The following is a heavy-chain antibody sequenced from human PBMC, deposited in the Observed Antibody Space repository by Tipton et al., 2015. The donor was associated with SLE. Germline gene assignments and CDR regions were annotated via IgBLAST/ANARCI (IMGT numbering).Heavy chain of an antibody. D-gene: IGHD3-22*01. CDR2: IYYSGST. CDR1: GGSISSGGYY. Sequence: LRLSCTVSGGSISSGGYYWSWIRQHPGKGLEWIGYIYYSGSTYYNPSLKSRVTISVDTSKNQFSLKLSSVTAADTAVYYCARDPRGSGSFDYWGQGTLVTVAS. V-gene: IGHV4-31*02. J-gene: IGHJ4*02. CDR3: ARDPRGSGSFDY.